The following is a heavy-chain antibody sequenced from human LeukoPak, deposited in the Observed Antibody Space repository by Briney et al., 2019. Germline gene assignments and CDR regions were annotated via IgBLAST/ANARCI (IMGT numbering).Heavy chain of an antibody. J-gene: IGHJ4*02. V-gene: IGHV3-21*01. Sequence: PGGSLRLSCVASGFSFSGYSMNWVRQAPGKEPEWVSYISTSSPYIVYADSVKGRFTISRDNAKNSLYLQMNSLRVEDTALYYCARDKDGDDRPVDHWGQGTLVTVSS. D-gene: IGHD4-17*01. CDR1: GFSFSGYS. CDR3: ARDKDGDDRPVDH. CDR2: ISTSSPYI.